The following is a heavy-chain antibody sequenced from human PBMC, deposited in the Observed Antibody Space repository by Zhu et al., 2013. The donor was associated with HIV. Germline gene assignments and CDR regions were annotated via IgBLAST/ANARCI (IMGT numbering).Heavy chain of an antibody. J-gene: IGHJ5*02. Sequence: EVQLVESGGDLVQPGGSLRLSCAASGFTFSSFWMSWVRQAPGKGLEWVSYISSSSTIYYADSVKGRFTISRDNAKNSLYLQMNSLRAEDTAVYYCARDRPGIAVAGSPWGQGTLVTVSS. CDR3: ARDRPGIAVAGSP. CDR1: GFTFSSFW. V-gene: IGHV3-48*04. D-gene: IGHD6-19*01. CDR2: ISSSSTI.